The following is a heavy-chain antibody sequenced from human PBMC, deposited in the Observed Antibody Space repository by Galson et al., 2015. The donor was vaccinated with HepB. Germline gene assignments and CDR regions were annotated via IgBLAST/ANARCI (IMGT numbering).Heavy chain of an antibody. V-gene: IGHV3-30-3*01. CDR2: ISYDGNNK. D-gene: IGHD6-19*01. CDR1: GFTFSSHA. Sequence: SLRLSCAPSGFTFSSHAMHWVRQAPGKRPQWVALISYDGNNKYYADSVKGRFTISRDNSKNTLFLQMNSLRVEDTAVYYCVRDQDRGGSGWPVDYWGQGTLVTVSS. J-gene: IGHJ4*02. CDR3: VRDQDRGGSGWPVDY.